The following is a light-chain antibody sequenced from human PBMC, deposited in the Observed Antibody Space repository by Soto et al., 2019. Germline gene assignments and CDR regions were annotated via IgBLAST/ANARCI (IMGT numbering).Light chain of an antibody. CDR1: QSVGTW. Sequence: DIQMTQSPSTLSASVGGRVTITCRASQSVGTWVAWYQQKPGKAPKLLIYAASSLQSGVPSRFSGSGSGTEFTLTISSLQSEDFAVYYCQQYNNWPTFGQGTRLEIK. CDR3: QQYNNWPT. V-gene: IGKV1-5*01. J-gene: IGKJ5*01. CDR2: AAS.